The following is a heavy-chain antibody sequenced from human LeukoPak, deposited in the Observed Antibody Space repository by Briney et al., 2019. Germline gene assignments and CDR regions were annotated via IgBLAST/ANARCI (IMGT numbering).Heavy chain of an antibody. V-gene: IGHV3-30-3*01. Sequence: GGSLRLSCAASGFTFSSYAMHCVRQAPGKGLEWVAVISYDGSNKYYADSVKGRFTISRDNSKNTLYLQMNSLRAEDTAVYYCARAPRSGGIFLFDYWGQGTLVTVSS. D-gene: IGHD3-10*01. CDR3: ARAPRSGGIFLFDY. CDR1: GFTFSSYA. CDR2: ISYDGSNK. J-gene: IGHJ4*02.